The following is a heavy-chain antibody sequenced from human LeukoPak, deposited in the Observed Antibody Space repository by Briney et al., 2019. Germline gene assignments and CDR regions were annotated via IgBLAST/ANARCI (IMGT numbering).Heavy chain of an antibody. Sequence: GGSLRLSCAASGFTFSSYAMHWVRQAPGKGLEWVAVISYDGSNKYYADSVKGRFTISRDNSKNTLYLQMNSLRAEDTAVYYCARVFSYGHFDYWGQGTLVTVSS. D-gene: IGHD5-18*01. CDR1: GFTFSSYA. CDR2: ISYDGSNK. V-gene: IGHV3-30-3*01. J-gene: IGHJ4*02. CDR3: ARVFSYGHFDY.